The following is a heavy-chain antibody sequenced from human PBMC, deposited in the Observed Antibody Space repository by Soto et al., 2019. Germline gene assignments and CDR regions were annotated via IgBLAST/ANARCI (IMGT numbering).Heavy chain of an antibody. Sequence: GASVKVSFKASGYTFTSYGISWVRQAPGQGLERIRWISTYNGNTNYAQKLQGRVTITTDTSTSTAYMELRSLRFDDTAVYYCARDYQLAFDYWGQGTLVTVSS. CDR1: GYTFTSYG. D-gene: IGHD6-13*01. J-gene: IGHJ4*02. CDR2: ISTYNGNT. CDR3: ARDYQLAFDY. V-gene: IGHV1-18*01.